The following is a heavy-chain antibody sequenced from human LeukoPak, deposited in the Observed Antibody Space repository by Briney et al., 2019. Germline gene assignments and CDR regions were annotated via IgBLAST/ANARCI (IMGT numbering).Heavy chain of an antibody. Sequence: GASVKVSCKASGYTFTSYGISWVRQAPGQGLEWMGWISAYNGNTNYAQKLQGRVTMTTDTSQSTVYMELSSLRSEDTAVYYCAREGFLRYFDWLLQRGYFDYWGQGTLVTVSS. J-gene: IGHJ4*02. D-gene: IGHD3-9*01. CDR2: ISAYNGNT. CDR1: GYTFTSYG. V-gene: IGHV1-18*01. CDR3: AREGFLRYFDWLLQRGYFDY.